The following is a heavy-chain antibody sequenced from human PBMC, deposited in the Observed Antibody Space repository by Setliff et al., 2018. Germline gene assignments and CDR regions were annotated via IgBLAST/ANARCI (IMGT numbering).Heavy chain of an antibody. CDR3: ARGPPDFVVVPAAAKFDY. V-gene: IGHV1-18*01. J-gene: IGHJ4*02. Sequence: GASVQVSCKASGSTFTSYGISWVRQAPGQGLDWMGWISAYNGNTNYVQKLQGRVTMTIDTPTTTAYMELRSLTSDDTAVYYCARGPPDFVVVPAAAKFDYWGQGTLVTVSS. D-gene: IGHD2-2*01. CDR1: GSTFTSYG. CDR2: ISAYNGNT.